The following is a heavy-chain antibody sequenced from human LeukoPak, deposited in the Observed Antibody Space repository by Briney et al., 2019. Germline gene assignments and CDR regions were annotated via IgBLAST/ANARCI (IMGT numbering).Heavy chain of an antibody. Sequence: GGSLRLSCAASGFSFSTYSMHWVRLAPGKGLEWLSYITGTGSTIYYADSVKGRFTISRDNAKNSLFLQMNSLRAEDTAMYYCAKTLRAPSGSYYYFDYWGQGTLVTVSS. CDR3: AKTLRAPSGSYYYFDY. J-gene: IGHJ4*02. V-gene: IGHV3-48*01. CDR2: ITGTGSTI. D-gene: IGHD1-26*01. CDR1: GFSFSTYS.